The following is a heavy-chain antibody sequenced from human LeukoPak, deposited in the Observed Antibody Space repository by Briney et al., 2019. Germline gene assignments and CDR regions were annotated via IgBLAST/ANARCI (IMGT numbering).Heavy chain of an antibody. J-gene: IGHJ4*02. CDR1: GGTFSSYA. D-gene: IGHD2-2*01. Sequence: ASVKVSCKASGGTFSSYAISWVRQAPGQGLEWMGGIIPIFGTANYAQKFQGRVTITADESTSTAYMELSSLRSEDTAVYYCAREIGGPYQLLSLEYWGQGTLVTVSS. V-gene: IGHV1-69*13. CDR2: IIPIFGTA. CDR3: AREIGGPYQLLSLEY.